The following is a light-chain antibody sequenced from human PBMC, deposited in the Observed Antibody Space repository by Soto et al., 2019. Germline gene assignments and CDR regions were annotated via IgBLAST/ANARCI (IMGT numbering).Light chain of an antibody. Sequence: QSVLTQPPSASGSLGQSVTISCTGTSSDIGTYDYVSWYQQHPGRAPKLIIFEVSKRPSGVPDRFSGSKSGNTASLIVSGLQPDDEADYYCSSYTSSSTPVFGTGTRSPS. CDR2: EVS. CDR3: SSYTSSSTPV. V-gene: IGLV2-8*01. CDR1: SSDIGTYDY. J-gene: IGLJ1*01.